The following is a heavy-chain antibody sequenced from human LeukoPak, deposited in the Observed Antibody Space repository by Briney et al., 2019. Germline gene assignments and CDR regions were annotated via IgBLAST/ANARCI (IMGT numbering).Heavy chain of an antibody. CDR2: ISGSGTST. CDR1: GFTFSSYA. Sequence: PGGSLRLSCAASGFTFSSYAMSWVRQAPGKGLEWVSAISGSGTSTYYADSVRGRFTISRDNSKNTLYLQMNSLRAEDTAVYYCAIEAKYCSSTSCYTVGFDYWGQGNLVTVSS. D-gene: IGHD2-2*02. V-gene: IGHV3-23*01. J-gene: IGHJ4*02. CDR3: AIEAKYCSSTSCYTVGFDY.